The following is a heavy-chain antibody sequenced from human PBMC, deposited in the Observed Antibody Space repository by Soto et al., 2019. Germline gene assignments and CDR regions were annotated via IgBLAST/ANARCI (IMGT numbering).Heavy chain of an antibody. J-gene: IGHJ4*02. CDR1: GGSISSYY. CDR3: ARARNPDSSSWYGCYFDY. V-gene: IGHV4-59*01. D-gene: IGHD6-13*01. Sequence: LETLSLTCTVSGGSISSYYWSWIRQPPGEGLEWIGFIYYSGSTNYNPSLKSRVTISVDTSKNQFSLKLSSVTAADSAVYYCARARNPDSSSWYGCYFDYWGQGTLVTVSS. CDR2: IYYSGST.